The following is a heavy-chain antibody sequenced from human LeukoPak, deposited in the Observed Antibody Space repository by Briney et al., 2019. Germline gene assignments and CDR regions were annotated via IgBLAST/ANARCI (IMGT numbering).Heavy chain of an antibody. CDR3: ARENVVTIDY. J-gene: IGHJ4*02. D-gene: IGHD3-22*01. Sequence: PGRSLRLSCTASGFNFGDYAITWVRQAPGKGLEWVGFIRSKPGGGTTEYAASVKGRFTISRDASESIAYLQMNSLKTDDTAVYYCARENVVTIDYWAREPWSPSPQ. CDR1: GFNFGDYA. CDR2: IRSKPGGGTT. V-gene: IGHV3-49*04.